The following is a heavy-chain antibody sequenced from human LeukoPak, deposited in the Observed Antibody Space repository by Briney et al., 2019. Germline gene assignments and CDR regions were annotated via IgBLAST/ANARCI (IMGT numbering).Heavy chain of an antibody. J-gene: IGHJ6*03. CDR2: TYYRSKWYN. CDR3: ARSVAAATDYYYYYYMDV. CDR1: GDSVSSNSAT. D-gene: IGHD6-13*01. V-gene: IGHV6-1*01. Sequence: SQTLSLTCAISGDSVSSNSATWNWIRQSPSRGLEWLGWTYYRSKWYNDYAVSLKSRITINPDTSKNQFSLQLNSVTPEDTAVYYCARSVAAATDYYYYYYMDVWGKGTTVTISS.